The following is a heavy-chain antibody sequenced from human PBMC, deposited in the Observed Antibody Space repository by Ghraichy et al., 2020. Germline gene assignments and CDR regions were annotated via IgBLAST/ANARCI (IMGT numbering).Heavy chain of an antibody. CDR3: FAAAAEYYYYGMDV. J-gene: IGHJ6*02. CDR2: ISSSSATI. D-gene: IGHD6-13*01. CDR1: GFPFSSYN. Sequence: GGSLRLSCAASGFPFSSYNMNWVRPAPGKGLEWISYISSSSATIYYADSVKGRFAISRDNARNALYLQMNSLRDEDTAVYYCFAAAAEYYYYGMDVWGQGTTVTVSS. V-gene: IGHV3-48*02.